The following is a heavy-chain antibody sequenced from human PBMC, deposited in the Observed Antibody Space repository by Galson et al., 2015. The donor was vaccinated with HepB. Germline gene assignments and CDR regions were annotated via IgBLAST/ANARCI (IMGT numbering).Heavy chain of an antibody. CDR1: GGSISSGGYY. Sequence: LSLTCTVSGGSISSGGYYWSWIRQHPGKGLEWIGYIYYSGSTYYNPSLKSRVTISVDTSKNQFSLKLSSVTAADTAVYYCARAVVPAAISYWFDPWGQGTLVTVSS. CDR2: IYYSGST. J-gene: IGHJ5*02. CDR3: ARAVVPAAISYWFDP. V-gene: IGHV4-31*03. D-gene: IGHD2-2*01.